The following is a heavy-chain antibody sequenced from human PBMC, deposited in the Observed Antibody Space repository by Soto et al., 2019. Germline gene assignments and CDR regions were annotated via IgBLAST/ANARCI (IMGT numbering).Heavy chain of an antibody. CDR3: ATHNSASGTEHNY. J-gene: IGHJ4*02. CDR1: VYRFTTYW. V-gene: IGHV5-10-1*01. CDR2: IDPSDSYT. D-gene: IGHD6-13*01. Sequence: GESLNISCKGSVYRFTTYWISWVRQMPGKGLEWMGTIDPSDSYTNYSPSFQGHVTISADKSISTAYLQWSSLKASDTAMYYCATHNSASGTEHNYWGQGALVTVSS.